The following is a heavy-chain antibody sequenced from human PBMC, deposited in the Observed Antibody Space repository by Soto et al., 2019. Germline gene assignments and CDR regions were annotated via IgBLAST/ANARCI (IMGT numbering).Heavy chain of an antibody. D-gene: IGHD1-26*01. CDR1: GFSFSRYG. Sequence: GGSLRLSCAASGFSFSRYGMHWVRQAPGKGLEWVAVISYDGIKKYDADSVKGRFTISRDNPKNTLYLQMNNLRPEDTAVYYCVRDSISGSYYFYYYGMDVWGLGTTVTVSS. CDR2: ISYDGIKK. V-gene: IGHV3-30*03. CDR3: VRDSISGSYYFYYYGMDV. J-gene: IGHJ6*02.